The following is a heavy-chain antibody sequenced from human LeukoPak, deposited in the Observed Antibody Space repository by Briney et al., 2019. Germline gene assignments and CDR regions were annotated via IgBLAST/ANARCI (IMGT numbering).Heavy chain of an antibody. CDR1: GGSISSGGYS. V-gene: IGHV4-30-2*03. Sequence: SQTLSLTCAVSGGSISSGGYSWSWIRQPPGKGLEWIGYIYYSGSTYYNPSLKSRVTISVDTSKNQFSLKLSSVTAADTAVYYCARTSKTKGDYGSGSYYNPNWFDPWGQGTLVTVSS. D-gene: IGHD3-10*01. J-gene: IGHJ5*02. CDR3: ARTSKTKGDYGSGSYYNPNWFDP. CDR2: IYYSGST.